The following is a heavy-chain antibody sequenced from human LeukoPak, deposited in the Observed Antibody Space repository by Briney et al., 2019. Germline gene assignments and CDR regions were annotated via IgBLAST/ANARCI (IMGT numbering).Heavy chain of an antibody. CDR2: ISSSSSYI. CDR3: ARDGARGGMDV. Sequence: PGGSLRLSCAASGFTFSSYSMNWVRQAPGKGLEWVSSISSSSSYIYYADSVKGRFTISRDNAKNSLYLQMNNLRAADTAVYYCARDGARGGMDVWGQGTTVTVSS. CDR1: GFTFSSYS. J-gene: IGHJ6*02. D-gene: IGHD3-10*01. V-gene: IGHV3-21*01.